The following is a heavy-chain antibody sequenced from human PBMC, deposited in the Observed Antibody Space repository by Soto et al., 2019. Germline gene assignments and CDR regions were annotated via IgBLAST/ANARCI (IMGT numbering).Heavy chain of an antibody. CDR2: FDPEDGET. Sequence: SVKVSCKVSGYTLTELSMHWVRQAPGKGLEWMGGFDPEDGETIYAQKFQGRVTMTEDTSTDTAYMELSSLRSEDTAVYYCAAYGDYVNVFDYWGQGTLVTVSS. V-gene: IGHV1-24*01. J-gene: IGHJ4*02. D-gene: IGHD4-17*01. CDR3: AAYGDYVNVFDY. CDR1: GYTLTELS.